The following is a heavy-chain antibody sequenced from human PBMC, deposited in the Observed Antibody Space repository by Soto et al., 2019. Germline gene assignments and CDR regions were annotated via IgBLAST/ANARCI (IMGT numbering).Heavy chain of an antibody. CDR2: IWHDVVNK. CDR1: VVAFIRDG. V-gene: IGHV3-33*07. Sequence: SLILACSSSVVAFIRDGIDWFLQAAGNGLEWVAFIWHDVVNKFYAESVKGLFTISRDNSKNTLYLQMTSLSAEDTAMYYCARDGDVNTGFGKASWGQGTLVTVSS. J-gene: IGHJ5*02. CDR3: ARDGDVNTGFGKAS. D-gene: IGHD3-10*01.